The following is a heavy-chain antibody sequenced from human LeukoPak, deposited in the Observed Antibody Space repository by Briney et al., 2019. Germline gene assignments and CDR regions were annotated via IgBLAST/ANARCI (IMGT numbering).Heavy chain of an antibody. CDR3: ARVLERLAPFDY. V-gene: IGHV3-11*01. CDR1: GFTFSDYY. CDR2: ISSSGSTI. Sequence: PGGSLRLSCAASGFTFSDYYMSWIRQAPGKGPEWVSYISSSGSTIYYADSVKGRFTISRDNAKNSLYLQMNSLRAEDTAVYYCARVLERLAPFDYWGQGTLVTVSS. J-gene: IGHJ4*02. D-gene: IGHD1-1*01.